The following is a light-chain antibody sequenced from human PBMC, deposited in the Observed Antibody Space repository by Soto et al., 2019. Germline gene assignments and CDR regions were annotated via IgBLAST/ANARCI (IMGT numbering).Light chain of an antibody. CDR1: QSVGSN. V-gene: IGKV3-15*01. CDR2: GAS. Sequence: EIVMTQSPATLSVSPGERATLSCRASQSVGSNLAWYQQKPGQAPRLLIYGASTRATGIPARFSGCGSGTEFTLTISSLQSEDFAIYFWQQYNTWPPDRTFGQGTKVEIK. J-gene: IGKJ1*01. CDR3: QQYNTWPPDRT.